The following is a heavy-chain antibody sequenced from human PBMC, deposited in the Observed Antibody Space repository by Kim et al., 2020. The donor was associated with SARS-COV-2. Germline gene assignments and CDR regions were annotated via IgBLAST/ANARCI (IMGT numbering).Heavy chain of an antibody. CDR2: IIPIFGTA. J-gene: IGHJ6*02. D-gene: IGHD2-15*01. CDR1: GGTFSSYA. Sequence: SVKVSCKASGGTFSSYAISWVRQAPGQGLEWMGGIIPIFGTANYAQKFQGRVTITADESTSTAYMELSSLRSEDTAVYYCARDPHCSGGSCYYGMDVWGQGTAVTVS. V-gene: IGHV1-69*13. CDR3: ARDPHCSGGSCYYGMDV.